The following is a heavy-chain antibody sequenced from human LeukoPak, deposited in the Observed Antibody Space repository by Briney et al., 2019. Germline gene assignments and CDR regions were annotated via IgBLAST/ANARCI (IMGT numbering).Heavy chain of an antibody. CDR2: INHSGST. Sequence: SETLSLTCAVYGGSFSGYYWSWIRQPPGKGLEWIGEINHSGSTNYNPSLKSRVTISVDTSKNQFSLKLSSVTAADTAVYYCARLERELLLYYFDYWGQGTLVTVSS. J-gene: IGHJ4*02. CDR3: ARLERELLLYYFDY. CDR1: GGSFSGYY. D-gene: IGHD1-26*01. V-gene: IGHV4-34*01.